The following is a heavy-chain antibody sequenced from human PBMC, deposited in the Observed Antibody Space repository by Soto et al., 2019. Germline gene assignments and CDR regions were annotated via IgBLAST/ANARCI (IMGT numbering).Heavy chain of an antibody. J-gene: IGHJ4*02. CDR2: IKQDGSEK. V-gene: IGHV3-7*01. D-gene: IGHD3-9*01. CDR1: GFTVSSNY. Sequence: GGSLRLSCAASGFTVSSNYMSWVRQAPGKGLEWVANIKQDGSEKYYVDSVKGRFTISRDNAKNSLYLQMNSLRAEDTAVYYCARAGGYYDILTGYAYFDYWGQGTLVTVSS. CDR3: ARAGGYYDILTGYAYFDY.